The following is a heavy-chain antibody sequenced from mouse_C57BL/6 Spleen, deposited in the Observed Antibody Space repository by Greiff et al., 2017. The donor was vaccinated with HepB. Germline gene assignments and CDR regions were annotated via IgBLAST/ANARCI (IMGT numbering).Heavy chain of an antibody. CDR2: IRNKANGYTT. J-gene: IGHJ4*01. D-gene: IGHD1-1*01. CDR3: ASYGSSYFYYAMDY. V-gene: IGHV7-3*01. Sequence: VQLKESGGGLVQPGGSLSLSCAASGFTFTDYYMSWVRQPPGKALEWLGFIRNKANGYTTEYSASVKGRFTISRDNSQSILYLQMNALRAEDSATYYCASYGSSYFYYAMDYWGQGTSVTVSS. CDR1: GFTFTDYY.